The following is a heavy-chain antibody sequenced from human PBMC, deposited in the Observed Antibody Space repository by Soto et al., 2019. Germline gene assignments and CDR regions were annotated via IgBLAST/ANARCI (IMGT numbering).Heavy chain of an antibody. V-gene: IGHV5-51*01. CDR2: IYPGDSDT. CDR3: AASIFYYGMDV. J-gene: IGHJ6*02. Sequence: GESLKISCKGSGYSFTTYWIGWVRQMPGNGLGWMGVIYPGDSDTKYNPSFQGQVTISADKSITTTYLQWSSLKASDTAIYYCAASIFYYGMDVWGQGTTVTVSS. CDR1: GYSFTTYW.